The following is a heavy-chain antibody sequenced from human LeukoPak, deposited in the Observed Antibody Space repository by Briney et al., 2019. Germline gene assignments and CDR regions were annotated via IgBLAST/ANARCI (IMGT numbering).Heavy chain of an antibody. CDR3: ARDLLSYDILTGYYRVPLYY. V-gene: IGHV3-66*01. Sequence: PGGSLRLSCAASGFTVRSNYMSWVRQAPGKGLEWVSVIYSGGSTYYADSVKGRFTISRDNSKNTLYLQMNSLRAEDTAVYYCARDLLSYDILTGYYRVPLYYWGQGALVTVSS. J-gene: IGHJ4*02. CDR2: IYSGGST. CDR1: GFTVRSNY. D-gene: IGHD3-9*01.